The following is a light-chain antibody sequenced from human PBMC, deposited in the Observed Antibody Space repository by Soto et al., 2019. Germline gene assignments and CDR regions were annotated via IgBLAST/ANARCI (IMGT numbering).Light chain of an antibody. J-gene: IGKJ5*01. Sequence: EIVLTQSPGTLSLTPGERATLSCRASQSVGDTYLAWYQQKPGQAHRLLMYGASSRATGIPDRLSGSGSGTDFTLTISRLEPEDFAVYYCQQYGSSPITFGQGTRLEI. CDR3: QQYGSSPIT. CDR2: GAS. CDR1: QSVGDTY. V-gene: IGKV3-20*01.